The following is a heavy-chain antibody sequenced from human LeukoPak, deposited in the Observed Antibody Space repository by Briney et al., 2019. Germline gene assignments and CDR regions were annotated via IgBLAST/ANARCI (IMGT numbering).Heavy chain of an antibody. CDR1: GFTFSSYG. D-gene: IGHD5-18*01. V-gene: IGHV3-30*03. CDR2: ISYDGSNK. CDR3: ARVVWGWDTAMPTPFDY. J-gene: IGHJ4*02. Sequence: GGSLRLSCAASGFTFSSYGMHWVRQAPGKGLEWVAVISYDGSNKYYADSVKGRFTISRDNAKNSLYLQMNSLRAEDAAVYYCARVVWGWDTAMPTPFDYWGRGTLVTVSS.